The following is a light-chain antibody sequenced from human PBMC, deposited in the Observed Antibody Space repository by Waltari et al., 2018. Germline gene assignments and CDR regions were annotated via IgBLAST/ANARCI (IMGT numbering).Light chain of an antibody. CDR2: EVS. V-gene: IGLV2-8*01. CDR1: SSDVGGYTS. CDR3: SSYAGSNSYV. J-gene: IGLJ1*01. Sequence: GQSVTISCTGSSSDVGGYTSVSWYQQHPGKAPKLLMYEVSRRPSGVPDRFSGSKSGNTASLTVSGLQPEDEADYYCSSYAGSNSYVFGTGTKVTVL.